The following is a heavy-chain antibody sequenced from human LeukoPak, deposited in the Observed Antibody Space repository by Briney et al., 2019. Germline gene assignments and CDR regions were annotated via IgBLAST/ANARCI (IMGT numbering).Heavy chain of an antibody. Sequence: GSSVKVSCKASGGTFSNHVMTWVRQAPGQGLEWMGGIISAFGPANYAQKFQGRVTITADESINTAYMELSSLRSEDTAVYHCARGVVPAAITSWFDPWGQGTLVTVSS. CDR2: IISAFGPA. CDR3: ARGVVPAAITSWFDP. D-gene: IGHD2-2*01. CDR1: GGTFSNHV. J-gene: IGHJ5*02. V-gene: IGHV1-69*01.